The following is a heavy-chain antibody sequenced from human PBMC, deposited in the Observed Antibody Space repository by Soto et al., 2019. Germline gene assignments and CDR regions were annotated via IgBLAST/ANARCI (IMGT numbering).Heavy chain of an antibody. CDR1: GFSLSTSGMC. CDR2: IDGDGVE. V-gene: IGHV2-70*11. D-gene: IGHD3-22*01. CDR3: ARFLDTTGLVYFDY. Sequence: GSGPTLVNPTQTPTLTCTFSGFSLSTSGMCVSWIRQPPGKALEWLARIDGDGVEYYSTSLKTRLTISKDTSKNQVVLTMTNMDPVDTATYYCARFLDTTGLVYFDYWGQGTLVTVSS. J-gene: IGHJ4*02.